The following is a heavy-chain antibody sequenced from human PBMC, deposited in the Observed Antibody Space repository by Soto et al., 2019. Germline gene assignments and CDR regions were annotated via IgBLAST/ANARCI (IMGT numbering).Heavy chain of an antibody. V-gene: IGHV1-8*01. J-gene: IGHJ4*02. D-gene: IGHD1-1*01. Sequence: GASVKVSCKASGYTFTSYDINWVRQATGQGLEWMGWMNPNSGNTGYAQKFQGRVTMTRNTSISTAYMELSSLRSEDTAVYYCARGRQAKNLISRLYYFDYWGQGTLVTVSS. CDR2: MNPNSGNT. CDR1: GYTFTSYD. CDR3: ARGRQAKNLISRLYYFDY.